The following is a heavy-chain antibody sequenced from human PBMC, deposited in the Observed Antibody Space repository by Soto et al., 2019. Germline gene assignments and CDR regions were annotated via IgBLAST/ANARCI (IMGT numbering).Heavy chain of an antibody. CDR1: GGSFSGYY. V-gene: IGHV4-34*01. J-gene: IGHJ5*02. Sequence: PSETLSLTCAVYGGSFSGYYWSWIRQPPGKGLEWIGEINHSGSTNYNPSLKSRVTLSVDTSKNQFSLKLSSVTAADTAVYYCAGPLIAVSGGRGPWGQGTLVTVSS. D-gene: IGHD6-19*01. CDR2: INHSGST. CDR3: AGPLIAVSGGRGP.